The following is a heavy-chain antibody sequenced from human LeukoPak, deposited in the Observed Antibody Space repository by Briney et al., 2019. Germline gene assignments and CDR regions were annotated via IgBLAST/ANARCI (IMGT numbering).Heavy chain of an antibody. Sequence: GASVKVSCKASGYTFTSYYMHWVRQAPGQGLEWMGWINPNSGGTNYAQKFQGRVTMTRDTSISTAYMELSRLRSDDTAVYYCAREDRGYSGYEFDYWGQGTLVTVSS. V-gene: IGHV1-2*02. CDR2: INPNSGGT. CDR1: GYTFTSYY. J-gene: IGHJ4*02. CDR3: AREDRGYSGYEFDY. D-gene: IGHD5-12*01.